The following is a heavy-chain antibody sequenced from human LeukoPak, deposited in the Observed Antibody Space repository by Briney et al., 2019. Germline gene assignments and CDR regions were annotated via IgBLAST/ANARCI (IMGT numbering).Heavy chain of an antibody. V-gene: IGHV1-69*06. J-gene: IGHJ4*02. Sequence: SVKVSCKASGDTFSSYDISWVRQAPGQGLEWMGGIMPMFGKANYAQKFQGRVTTTADKATSTAYMELSSLRSEDTAVYYCAGGRTDIVVVPATLRTYYFDYWGQGTLVTVSS. CDR1: GDTFSSYD. D-gene: IGHD2-2*01. CDR2: IMPMFGKA. CDR3: AGGRTDIVVVPATLRTYYFDY.